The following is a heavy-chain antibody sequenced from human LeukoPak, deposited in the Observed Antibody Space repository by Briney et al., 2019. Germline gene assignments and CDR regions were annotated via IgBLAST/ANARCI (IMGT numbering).Heavy chain of an antibody. CDR1: GYTFSGTGWY. V-gene: IGHV1-2*02. CDR3: ARDGPAQMVDLDY. Sequence: ASVKVTCKASGYTFSGTGWYLYWLRQAPGQGLECMGWIHPNNGDTAYAQKFEGRVAMTRDTSISTAYMELRRLRPDDTAVYFCARDGPAQMVDLDYWGQGTLVTVSS. J-gene: IGHJ4*02. CDR2: IHPNNGDT. D-gene: IGHD3-10*01.